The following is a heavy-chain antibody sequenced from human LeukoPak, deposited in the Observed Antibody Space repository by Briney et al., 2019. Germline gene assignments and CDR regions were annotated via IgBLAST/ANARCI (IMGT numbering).Heavy chain of an antibody. CDR2: IYYSGST. J-gene: IGHJ4*02. CDR3: ARLRIVGATIDY. D-gene: IGHD1-26*01. V-gene: IGHV4-39*01. CDR1: GGSISSSSYY. Sequence: SSETLSLTCTVSGGSISSSSYYWGWIRQPPGKGLEWIGSIYYSGSTYYNPSLKSRVTISVDTSKNQFSLKLSSVTAADTAAYYCARLRIVGATIDYWGQGTLVTVSS.